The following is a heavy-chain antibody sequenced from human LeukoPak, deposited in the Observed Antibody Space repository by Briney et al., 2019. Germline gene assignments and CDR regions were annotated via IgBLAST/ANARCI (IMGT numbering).Heavy chain of an antibody. J-gene: IGHJ5*02. CDR1: GFTFSSYW. D-gene: IGHD6-19*01. Sequence: GGSLRLSCAASGFTFSSYWMSWVRQAPGKGLEWVANIKQDGSEKYYVDSVKGRFTISRDNAKNSLYLQMNSLRAEDTAVYCCARDSWGAVAGTRNWFDPWGQGTLVTVSS. CDR2: IKQDGSEK. V-gene: IGHV3-7*01. CDR3: ARDSWGAVAGTRNWFDP.